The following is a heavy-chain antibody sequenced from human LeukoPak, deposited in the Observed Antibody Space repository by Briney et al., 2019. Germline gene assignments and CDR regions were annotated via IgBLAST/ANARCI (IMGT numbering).Heavy chain of an antibody. Sequence: SLRLSCAASGFTFSSYAMHWVRQAPGKGLEWVAVISYDGSNKYYADSVKGRLTISRDNSKNTLYLQMNSLRAEDTAVYYCAKGPYSNYAGQPLDPWGQGTLVTVSS. J-gene: IGHJ5*02. CDR3: AKGPYSNYAGQPLDP. CDR1: GFTFSSYA. D-gene: IGHD4-11*01. V-gene: IGHV3-30-3*01. CDR2: ISYDGSNK.